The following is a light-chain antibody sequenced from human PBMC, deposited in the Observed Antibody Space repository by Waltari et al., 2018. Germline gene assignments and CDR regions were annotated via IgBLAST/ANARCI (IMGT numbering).Light chain of an antibody. CDR1: ALSNVY. CDR2: KDT. CDR3: QAADSSGTSVI. J-gene: IGLJ2*01. Sequence: SSELTQPPSVSVSPGQTARITCSGDALSNVYACWYQQKQGQDPVLIIYKDTERPSGNPERLSGSSSGTTVTLTISGVQAEDEADYFCQAADSSGTSVIFGGGTKLTVL. V-gene: IGLV3-25*03.